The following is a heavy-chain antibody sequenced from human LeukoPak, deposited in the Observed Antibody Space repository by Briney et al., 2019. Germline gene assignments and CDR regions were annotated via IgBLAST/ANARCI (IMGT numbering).Heavy chain of an antibody. V-gene: IGHV4-4*07. CDR2: IYTSGST. J-gene: IGHJ4*02. CDR3: ARGHSFDYGDYRYYFDY. D-gene: IGHD4-17*01. Sequence: PSETLSLTCTVSGGSISSYYWSWIRQPAGKGLEWIGRIYTSGSTNYIPSLKSRVTISVDKSKNQFSLKRSSVTAADTAVYYCARGHSFDYGDYRYYFDYWGQGTLVTVSS. CDR1: GGSISSYY.